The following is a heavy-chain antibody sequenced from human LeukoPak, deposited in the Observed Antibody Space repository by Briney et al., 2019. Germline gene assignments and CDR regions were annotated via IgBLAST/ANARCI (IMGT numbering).Heavy chain of an antibody. CDR2: IIPIFGTA. V-gene: IGHV1-69*06. CDR1: GGTFSSYA. D-gene: IGHD3-10*01. Sequence: ASVKVSCKASGGTFSSYAISWVRQAPGQGLEWMGGIIPIFGTANYAQKFQGRVTITADKSTSTAYMELRSLRSDDTAVYYCARDGLLWFGELLFLGYFDYWGQGTLVTVSS. J-gene: IGHJ4*02. CDR3: ARDGLLWFGELLFLGYFDY.